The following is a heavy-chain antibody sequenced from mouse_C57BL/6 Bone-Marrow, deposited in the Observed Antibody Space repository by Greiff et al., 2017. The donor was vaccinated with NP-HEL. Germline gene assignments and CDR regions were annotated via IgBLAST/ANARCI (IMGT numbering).Heavy chain of an antibody. D-gene: IGHD2-3*01. CDR1: GYTFTSYD. CDR2: IYPRDGST. Sequence: VQLQQPGAELVKPGASVKVSCKASGYTFTSYDINWVKQRPGQGLEWIGWIYPRDGSTKYNEKFKGKATLTVDTSSSTAYMELHSLTSEDSAVYFCAIGGYYAFDYWGQGTTLTVSS. V-gene: IGHV1-85*01. J-gene: IGHJ2*01. CDR3: AIGGYYAFDY.